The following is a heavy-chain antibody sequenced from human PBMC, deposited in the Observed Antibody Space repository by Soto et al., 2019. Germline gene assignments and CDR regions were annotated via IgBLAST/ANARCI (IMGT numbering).Heavy chain of an antibody. V-gene: IGHV1-69*01. CDR2: IIPIFGTA. CDR3: ARVGVGDGYNQFDY. Sequence: QVQLVQSGAEVKKPGSSVKVSCKASGGTFSSYAISWVRQAPGQGLEWMGGIIPIFGTANYAQKFQGRVTITADESTSTAYMELSSLRSEDTAVYYCARVGVGDGYNQFDYWGQGTLLTVSS. D-gene: IGHD3-10*01. CDR1: GGTFSSYA. J-gene: IGHJ4*02.